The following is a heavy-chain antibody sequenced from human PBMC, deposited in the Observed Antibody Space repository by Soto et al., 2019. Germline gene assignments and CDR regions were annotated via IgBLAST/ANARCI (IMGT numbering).Heavy chain of an antibody. J-gene: IGHJ5*02. CDR2: IYPGDSDT. Sequence: LKISCKGSGYSFTSYWIGWVRQMPGKGLEWMGIIYPGDSDTRYSPSFQGQVTISADKSISTAYLQWSSLKALDTAMYYCAREIAAADKNWFDPWGQGTLVTVSS. V-gene: IGHV5-51*01. CDR3: AREIAAADKNWFDP. CDR1: GYSFTSYW. D-gene: IGHD6-13*01.